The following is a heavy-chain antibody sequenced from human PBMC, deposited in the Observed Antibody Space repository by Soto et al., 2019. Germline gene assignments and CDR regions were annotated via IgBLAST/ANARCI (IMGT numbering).Heavy chain of an antibody. Sequence: QVQLVQSGAEVKKPGSSVNVSCTASGGTFSSYAISWVRQAPGQGLEWMGGIIPIFGTANYAQKFQGRVTITADESTSTAYMELSSLRSEDTAVYYCARVSKGWWLSMDVWGQGTTVTVSS. CDR2: IIPIFGTA. V-gene: IGHV1-69*01. D-gene: IGHD2-15*01. J-gene: IGHJ6*02. CDR3: ARVSKGWWLSMDV. CDR1: GGTFSSYA.